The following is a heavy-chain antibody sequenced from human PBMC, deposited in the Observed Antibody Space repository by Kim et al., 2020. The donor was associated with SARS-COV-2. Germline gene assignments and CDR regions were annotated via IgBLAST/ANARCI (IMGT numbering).Heavy chain of an antibody. CDR2: IYYSGST. Sequence: SETLSLTYTVSGGSISSGGYYWSWIRQHPGKGLEWIGYIYYSGSTYYNPSLKSRVTISVDTSKNQFSLKLSSVTAADTAVYYCARDRVAAAGTTLFDYWGQGTLVTVSS. CDR1: GGSISSGGYY. D-gene: IGHD6-13*01. CDR3: ARDRVAAAGTTLFDY. J-gene: IGHJ4*02. V-gene: IGHV4-31*03.